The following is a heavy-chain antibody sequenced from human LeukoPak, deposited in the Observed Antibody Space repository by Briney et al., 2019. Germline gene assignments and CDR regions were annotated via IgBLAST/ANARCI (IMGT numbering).Heavy chain of an antibody. D-gene: IGHD2-15*01. CDR3: AKYCSGGSCYYYGMDV. CDR2: ISPTSHT. Sequence: GGSLRLSCAASGFTFSDSSMNWVRQGPGKGLEWLSYISPTSHTLYADSVKGRFTISRDNAKNTLYLQMNSLRAEDTAVYYCAKYCSGGSCYYYGMDVWGQGTTVTVSS. J-gene: IGHJ6*02. CDR1: GFTFSDSS. V-gene: IGHV3-69-1*01.